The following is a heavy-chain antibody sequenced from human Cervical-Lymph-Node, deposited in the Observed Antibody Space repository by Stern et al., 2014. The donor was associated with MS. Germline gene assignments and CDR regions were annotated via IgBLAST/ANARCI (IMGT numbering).Heavy chain of an antibody. Sequence: QVQLVQSGAEVKKPGASVKVSCKVSGYTLSEISMHWVRQAPGKGLEWLGGFDPEHGETRYAQIFQGRGTMAEDRSTDSAYMELSSLRSEDTAVYYCATHRGRVTYYYGMDVWGQGTTVTVSS. V-gene: IGHV1-24*01. D-gene: IGHD2-21*02. CDR2: FDPEHGET. CDR3: ATHRGRVTYYYGMDV. CDR1: GYTLSEIS. J-gene: IGHJ6*02.